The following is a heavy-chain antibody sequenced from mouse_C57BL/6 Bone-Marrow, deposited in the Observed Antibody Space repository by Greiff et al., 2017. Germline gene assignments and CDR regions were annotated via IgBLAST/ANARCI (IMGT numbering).Heavy chain of an antibody. J-gene: IGHJ3*01. Sequence: VKLQQSGAELARPGASVKMSCKASGYTFTSYTMHWVKQRPGQGLEWIGYINPSSGYTKYNQKFKDKATLTADKSSSTAYMQLSSLTSEDSAVYYCARGDYGNPGAYWGQGTLVTVSA. CDR1: GYTFTSYT. CDR3: ARGDYGNPGAY. D-gene: IGHD2-1*01. V-gene: IGHV1-4*01. CDR2: INPSSGYT.